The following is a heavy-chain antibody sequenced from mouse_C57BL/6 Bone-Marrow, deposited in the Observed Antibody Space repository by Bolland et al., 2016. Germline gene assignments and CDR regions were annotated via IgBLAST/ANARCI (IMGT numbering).Heavy chain of an antibody. V-gene: IGHV6-6*01. J-gene: IGHJ3*01. Sequence: AEIRNKANNHATYYAESVKGRFTISRDDSKSSVYLQMNSLRAEDTGIYYCTRDGFAYWGQG. CDR3: TRDGFAY. CDR2: IRNKANNHAT.